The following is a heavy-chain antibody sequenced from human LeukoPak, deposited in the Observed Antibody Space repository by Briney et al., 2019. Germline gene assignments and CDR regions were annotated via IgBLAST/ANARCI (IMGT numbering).Heavy chain of an antibody. V-gene: IGHV3-33*01. D-gene: IGHD2-2*01. Sequence: GGSLRLSCVASGFTFSSYGMHWVRQAPGKGLEWVALIWYDGSNKYYADSVKGRFTISRDNSKNTLYLQMNSLRAEDTAVYYCARDDCSSTSCYYYYGMDVWGKGTTVTVSS. CDR1: GFTFSSYG. CDR2: IWYDGSNK. J-gene: IGHJ6*04. CDR3: ARDDCSSTSCYYYYGMDV.